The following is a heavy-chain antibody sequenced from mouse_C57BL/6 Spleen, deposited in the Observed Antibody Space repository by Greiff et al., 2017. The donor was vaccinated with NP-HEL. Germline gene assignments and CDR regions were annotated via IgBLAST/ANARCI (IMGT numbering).Heavy chain of an antibody. J-gene: IGHJ3*01. D-gene: IGHD3-2*02. Sequence: VQLQQSGPELVKPGASVKISCKASGYAFSSSWMNWVKQRPGKGLEWIGRIYPGDGDTNYNGKFKGKATLTADKSSSTAYMQLSSLTSEDSAVYFCARWELRLPFAYWGQGTLVTVSA. CDR3: ARWELRLPFAY. V-gene: IGHV1-82*01. CDR2: IYPGDGDT. CDR1: GYAFSSSW.